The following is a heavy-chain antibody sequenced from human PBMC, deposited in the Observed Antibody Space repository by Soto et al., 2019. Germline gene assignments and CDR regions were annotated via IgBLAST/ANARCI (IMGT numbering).Heavy chain of an antibody. CDR3: GRGRRGLVPAPGHYNYGMDV. CDR2: ITHTGTT. CDR1: GGALSGYY. J-gene: IGHJ6*02. Sequence: SETLSLTCAVYGGALSGYYWNWIRQPPGKGLEWIGEITHTGTTSYNPSLRSRVSITVDTSKNQGSLNLSYVTAADAAVDYCGRGRRGLVPAPGHYNYGMDVWDRETTFAVSS. V-gene: IGHV4-34*01. D-gene: IGHD2-8*02.